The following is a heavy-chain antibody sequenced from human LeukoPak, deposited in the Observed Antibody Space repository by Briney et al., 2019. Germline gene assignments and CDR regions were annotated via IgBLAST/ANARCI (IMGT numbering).Heavy chain of an antibody. D-gene: IGHD3-10*01. CDR3: TTAAGSGSYRVFYY. CDR1: GFTFSNAW. V-gene: IGHV3-15*01. CDR2: IKSKTDGGTT. J-gene: IGHJ4*02. Sequence: GGSLRLSCAASGFTFSNAWMSWVRQAPGKGLEWVGRIKSKTDGGTTDYAAPVKGRFTNSRDDSKNTLYLQMNSLKTEDTAVYYCTTAAGSGSYRVFYYWGQGTLVTVSS.